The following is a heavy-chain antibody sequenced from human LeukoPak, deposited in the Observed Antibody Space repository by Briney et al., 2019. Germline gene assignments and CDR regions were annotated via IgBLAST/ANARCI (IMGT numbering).Heavy chain of an antibody. V-gene: IGHV1-69*01. CDR2: IIPIFGTA. J-gene: IGHJ6*03. CDR1: GGTFSSYA. D-gene: IGHD2-2*02. Sequence: VASVKVSCKASGGTFSSYAISWVRQAPGQGLEWMGGIIPIFGTANYAQKFQGRVTITADESTSTAYMELSSLRSEDTAVYYCARSAELIVVVPAAIPAYYYYMDVWGKGTTVTVSS. CDR3: ARSAELIVVVPAAIPAYYYYMDV.